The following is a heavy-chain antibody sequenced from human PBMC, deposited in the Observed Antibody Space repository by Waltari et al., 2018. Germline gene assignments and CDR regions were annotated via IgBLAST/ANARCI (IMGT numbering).Heavy chain of an antibody. CDR2: LSYDGNNK. D-gene: IGHD6-19*01. CDR1: GLIFSTYS. V-gene: IGHV3-30*04. Sequence: QVQLVESGGGVVQPGRSLRLSGAAAGLIFSTYSLHWVRQAPGKGLDVVAVLSYDGNNKYYADSLKVRFTISIDNSNNTLYLQMNTLTPEDTAVYFCARENRQWLAPEPYYFDYWGLGTLVTVTS. CDR3: ARENRQWLAPEPYYFDY. J-gene: IGHJ4*02.